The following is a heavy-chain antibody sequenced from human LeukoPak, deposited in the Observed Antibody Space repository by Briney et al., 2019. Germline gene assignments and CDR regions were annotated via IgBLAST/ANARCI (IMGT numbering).Heavy chain of an antibody. J-gene: IGHJ4*02. Sequence: GGSLRLSCAASGFTFSSYDMHWVRQAIGKGLEWVSAIGTAGDTYYPGSVKGRFTISRENAKNSLYLQMNSLRAGDTAVYYCAREVPDSSRADFDFWGQGTLVTVSS. V-gene: IGHV3-13*01. D-gene: IGHD3-22*01. CDR3: AREVPDSSRADFDF. CDR2: IGTAGDT. CDR1: GFTFSSYD.